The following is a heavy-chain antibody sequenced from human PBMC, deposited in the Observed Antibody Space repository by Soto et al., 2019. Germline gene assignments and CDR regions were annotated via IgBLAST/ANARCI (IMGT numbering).Heavy chain of an antibody. J-gene: IGHJ3*02. CDR1: GYSFTSYW. CDR2: IYPGDSDT. V-gene: IGHV5-51*01. D-gene: IGHD3-22*01. CDR3: ARQRVYYYDSSGSQRPVAFDI. Sequence: PGESLKISCKGSGYSFTSYWIGWVRQMPGKGLEWMGIIYPGDSDTRYSPSFQGQVTISADKSISTAYLQWSSLKASDTAMYYCARQRVYYYDSSGSQRPVAFDIWGQGTMVTVSS.